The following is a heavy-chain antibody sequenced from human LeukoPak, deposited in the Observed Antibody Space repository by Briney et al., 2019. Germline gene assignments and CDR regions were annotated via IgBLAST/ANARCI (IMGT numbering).Heavy chain of an antibody. CDR2: ISGSASST. V-gene: IGHV3-23*01. CDR3: AKDLMRDLWFGES. Sequence: PGGSLRLSCAASGFTFSNYAMSWVRQAPGKGLEWVSAISGSASSTYHADSVKGRFTISRDNSKNTLYLQMNSLRVEDTAMYYCAKDLMRDLWFGESWGQGTLVTVSS. D-gene: IGHD3-10*01. J-gene: IGHJ5*02. CDR1: GFTFSNYA.